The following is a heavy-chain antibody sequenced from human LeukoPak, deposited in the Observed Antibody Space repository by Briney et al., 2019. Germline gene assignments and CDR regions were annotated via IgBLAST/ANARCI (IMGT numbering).Heavy chain of an antibody. CDR1: GYTVTSYG. CDR2: ISAYNGNT. Sequence: ASVKVSCKASGYTVTSYGISWVRQAPGQGLEWMGWISAYNGNTNYAQKLQGRVTMTTGTSTSTAYMELRSLRSDDTAVYYCARDIVVVVAATNWFDPWGQGTLVTVSS. CDR3: ARDIVVVVAATNWFDP. D-gene: IGHD2-15*01. V-gene: IGHV1-18*01. J-gene: IGHJ5*02.